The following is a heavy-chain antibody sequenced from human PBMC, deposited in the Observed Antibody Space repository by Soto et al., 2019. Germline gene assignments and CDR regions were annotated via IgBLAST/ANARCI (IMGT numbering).Heavy chain of an antibody. J-gene: IGHJ4*02. D-gene: IGHD3-22*01. CDR1: GGSISSSTYY. V-gene: IGHV4-39*01. CDR2: FFIGGNT. CDR3: ARLGGYYQALDS. Sequence: SETLSLTCTVSGGSISSSTYYWGWMRQPPGKGLEWISSFFIGGNTYYNPSLKSRVTLSVDTSKNQFSLKLSSVTAADTSVYYCARLGGYYQALDSWGQGTLVTVSS.